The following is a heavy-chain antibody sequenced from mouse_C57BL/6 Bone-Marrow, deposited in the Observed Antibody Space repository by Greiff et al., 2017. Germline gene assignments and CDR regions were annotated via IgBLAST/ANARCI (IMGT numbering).Heavy chain of an antibody. CDR3: TSYGSSYEAMDY. V-gene: IGHV14-4*01. CDR2: IDPENGDT. J-gene: IGHJ4*01. Sequence: EVMLVESGAELVRPGASVTLSCTASGFNIKDDYMHWVKQRPEQGLEWIGWIDPENGDTEYASKLQGKATITADTSSNTAYLQLRSLTSEDTAVYYYTSYGSSYEAMDYWGQGTSVTVSS. D-gene: IGHD1-1*01. CDR1: GFNIKDDY.